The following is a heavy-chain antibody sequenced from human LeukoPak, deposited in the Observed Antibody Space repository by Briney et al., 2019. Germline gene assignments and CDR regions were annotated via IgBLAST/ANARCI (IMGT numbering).Heavy chain of an antibody. D-gene: IGHD3-10*01. CDR2: IAHDGSYV. CDR1: GFSFSQYG. CDR3: AKAYGSGPDYYYGMDV. J-gene: IGHJ6*02. Sequence: GGSLRLSCTVSGFSFSQYGIHWVRQAPGKGLEWVAVIAHDGSYVPMLDSVKGRFTISRDNSKNTLYLQMNSLRAEDTAVYYCAKAYGSGPDYYYGMDVWGQGTTVTVSS. V-gene: IGHV3-30*18.